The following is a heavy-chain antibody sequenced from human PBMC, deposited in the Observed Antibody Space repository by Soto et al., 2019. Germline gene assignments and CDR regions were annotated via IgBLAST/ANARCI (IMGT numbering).Heavy chain of an antibody. J-gene: IGHJ4*02. V-gene: IGHV4-59*08. CDR1: GGSISSYY. CDR2: IYYSGRT. Sequence: SETLSLTCTVSGGSISSYYWSWIRQPPGKGLEWIGYIYYSGRTNYNPSLKSRVTISVDTSKNQFSLKLSSVTAADTAVYYCARLDDYGDYVFDYWGQGTLVTVS. D-gene: IGHD4-17*01. CDR3: ARLDDYGDYVFDY.